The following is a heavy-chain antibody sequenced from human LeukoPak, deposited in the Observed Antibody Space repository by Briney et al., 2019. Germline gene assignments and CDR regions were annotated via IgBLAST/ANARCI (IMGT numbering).Heavy chain of an antibody. CDR2: IDWGDDK. V-gene: IGHV2-70*01. CDR3: ARMRYYDSSGYDY. CDR1: RFSLSTTGMC. Sequence: SGPTLVNPTQTLTLTCTFSRFSLSTTGMCLSWIRQPPGKARACLAPIDWGDDKYYSTSLKTRLTISKDTSKNQVVLTMTTMEPVDTATYYCARMRYYDSSGYDYWGQGTLVTVSS. D-gene: IGHD3-22*01. J-gene: IGHJ4*02.